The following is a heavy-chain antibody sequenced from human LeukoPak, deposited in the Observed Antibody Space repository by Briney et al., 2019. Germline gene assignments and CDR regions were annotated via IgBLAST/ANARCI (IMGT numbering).Heavy chain of an antibody. D-gene: IGHD6-6*01. Sequence: GGSLRLSCAASGFTFSSYDMSWVRQAPGKGLEWVSAISGSGGSTYYADSVKSRFAISRDYSKNTLYLQMSSLRADDTAIYYCAKDLEAARPGYWGQGTLVTVSS. CDR2: ISGSGGST. V-gene: IGHV3-23*01. CDR1: GFTFSSYD. J-gene: IGHJ4*02. CDR3: AKDLEAARPGY.